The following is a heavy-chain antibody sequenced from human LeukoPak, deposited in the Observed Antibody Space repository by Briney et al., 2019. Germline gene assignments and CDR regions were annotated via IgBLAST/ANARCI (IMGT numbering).Heavy chain of an antibody. V-gene: IGHV3-53*01. CDR2: IYSGGST. CDR3: ARAYDYYYDR. J-gene: IGHJ4*02. Sequence: PGGSLRLSCAASGFTVSSSYMSWVRQAPGKGLEWVSVIYSGGSTYYADSVKGRFTISRDNAKNSLYLQMNSLRAEDTAMYYCARAYDYYYDRWGQGTLVTVSS. D-gene: IGHD3-22*01. CDR1: GFTVSSSY.